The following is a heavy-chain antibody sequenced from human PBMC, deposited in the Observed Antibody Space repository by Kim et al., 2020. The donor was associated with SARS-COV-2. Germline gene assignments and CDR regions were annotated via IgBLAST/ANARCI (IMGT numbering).Heavy chain of an antibody. D-gene: IGHD4-17*01. V-gene: IGHV1-3*01. CDR3: ARAAGGDYFWVY. J-gene: IGHJ4*02. Sequence: KYSQKSQGRVTITRDTSASTAYMELSSLRSEDTAVYYCARAAGGDYFWVYWGQGTLVTVSS.